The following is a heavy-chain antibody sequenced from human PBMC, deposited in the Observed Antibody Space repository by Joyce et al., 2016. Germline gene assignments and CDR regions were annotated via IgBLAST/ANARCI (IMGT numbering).Heavy chain of an antibody. CDR3: ATRGA. CDR1: GFTVSSDV. CDR2: IYSGTDST. J-gene: IGHJ6*04. Sequence: VQVVESGGGLIQPGGSLRLSCAVSGFTVSSDVMRWVRQAPGKGLEGVSTIYSGTDSTHYAASVEGRFTISRDNSKNTLSLQMNTLRGEDTARYYCATRGAWGKGTTVTVSS. V-gene: IGHV3-53*01.